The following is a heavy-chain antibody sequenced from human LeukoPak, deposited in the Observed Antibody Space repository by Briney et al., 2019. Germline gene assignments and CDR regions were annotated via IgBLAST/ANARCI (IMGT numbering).Heavy chain of an antibody. J-gene: IGHJ4*02. CDR2: IIPILGIA. D-gene: IGHD3-16*01. CDR3: ARVPTFGGVTSDY. V-gene: IGHV1-69*04. CDR1: GYTFTGYY. Sequence: GASVKVSCKASGYTFTGYYMHWVRQAPGQGLEWMGRIIPILGIANYAQKFQGRVTITADKSTSTAYMELSSLRSEDTAVYYCARVPTFGGVTSDYWGQGTLVTVSS.